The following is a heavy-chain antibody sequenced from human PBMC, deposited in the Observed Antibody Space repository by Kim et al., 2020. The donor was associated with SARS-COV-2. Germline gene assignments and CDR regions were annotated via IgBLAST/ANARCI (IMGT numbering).Heavy chain of an antibody. CDR2: ISYDGSKK. V-gene: IGHV3-30*18. CDR3: AKSFSGSYFGYDY. CDR1: GFTFNTYG. J-gene: IGHJ4*02. Sequence: GGSLRLSCAASGFTFNTYGMHWVRQSPGKGLEWVAVISYDGSKKYYADSVKGRFTISRYNSKNTLYLQMNSLRIEDTAVYYCAKSFSGSYFGYDYWGQGTLVTVS. D-gene: IGHD1-26*01.